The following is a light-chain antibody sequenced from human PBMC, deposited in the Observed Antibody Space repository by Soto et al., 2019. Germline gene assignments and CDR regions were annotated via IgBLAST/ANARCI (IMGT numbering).Light chain of an antibody. CDR2: GAS. CDR1: LTMNNN. V-gene: IGKV3-15*01. J-gene: IGKJ1*01. Sequence: EIVMTQYPATLSVSPGESVTLSCRASLTMNNNIAWYQHKPGQAPRLLIFGASSRATGVPGRFSGSGFGTAFTLSISSMQSEDFAVYYCQQYNERPPWTFGQGTTVEMK. CDR3: QQYNERPPWT.